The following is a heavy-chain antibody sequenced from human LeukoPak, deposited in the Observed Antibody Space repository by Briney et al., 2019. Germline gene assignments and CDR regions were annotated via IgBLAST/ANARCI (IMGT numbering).Heavy chain of an antibody. D-gene: IGHD3-22*01. V-gene: IGHV1-69*06. CDR3: AREDYDSSGLRF. Sequence: GASVKVSCKASGGTFSSYAISWVRQAPGQGLEWMGGIIPIFGTANYAQKFQGRVTITADKSTSTAYMELSSLRSEDTAVYYCAREDYDSSGLRFWGQGTMVTVSS. CDR2: IIPIFGTA. J-gene: IGHJ3*01. CDR1: GGTFSSYA.